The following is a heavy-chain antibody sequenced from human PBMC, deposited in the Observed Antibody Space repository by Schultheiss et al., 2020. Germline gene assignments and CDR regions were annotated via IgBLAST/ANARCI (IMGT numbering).Heavy chain of an antibody. CDR1: GFTFDDYT. V-gene: IGHV3-43*01. CDR2: ISWDGGST. D-gene: IGHD6-13*01. J-gene: IGHJ4*02. CDR3: ARIQKAAAGGQNDY. Sequence: GGSLRLSCAASGFTFDDYTMHWVRQAPGKGLEWVSLISWDGGSTYYADSVKGRFTISRDNAKNSLYLQMNSLRAEDTAVYYCARIQKAAAGGQNDYWGQGTLVTVSS.